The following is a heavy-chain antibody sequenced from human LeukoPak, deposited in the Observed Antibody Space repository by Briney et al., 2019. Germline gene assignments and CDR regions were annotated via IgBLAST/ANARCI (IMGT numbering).Heavy chain of an antibody. CDR3: AFIAAAGTIYMDV. Sequence: EASVKVSCKASGGTFTHFVISWLRQAPGQGLEWMGGIAPISGTPVYAQKFQGRVTITADESTSTAYMELSSLRSEDTAVYYCAFIAAAGTIYMDVWGKGTTVTISS. CDR2: IAPISGTP. V-gene: IGHV1-69*13. J-gene: IGHJ6*03. CDR1: GGTFTHFV. D-gene: IGHD6-13*01.